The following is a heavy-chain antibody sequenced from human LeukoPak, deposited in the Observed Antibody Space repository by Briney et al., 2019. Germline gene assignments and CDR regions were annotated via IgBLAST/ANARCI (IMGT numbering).Heavy chain of an antibody. Sequence: PGRSLRLSCAASGFTLSSYGMHWVRQAPGKGLEWVAVISYDGSNKYYADSVKGRFTISRDNSKNTLYLQMNRLRAEDTAVYYCARDYMVVPATGVIDYWGEGTLVTVSS. D-gene: IGHD2-15*01. CDR1: GFTLSSYG. CDR2: ISYDGSNK. J-gene: IGHJ4*02. CDR3: ARDYMVVPATGVIDY. V-gene: IGHV3-33*01.